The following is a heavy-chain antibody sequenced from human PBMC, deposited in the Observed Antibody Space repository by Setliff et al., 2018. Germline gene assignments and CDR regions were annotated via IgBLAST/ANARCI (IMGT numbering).Heavy chain of an antibody. CDR1: ANTLSTSYY. Sequence: SETLSLTCAVSANTLSTSYYWGWIRQPAGKGLEWIGRISTSESSNYNPSLNSRVTISLDTSKNQFSLKLSSVTAADAAVYYCARTMVQTKLRAFDIWGQGTMVTVSS. CDR2: ISTSESS. CDR3: ARTMVQTKLRAFDI. D-gene: IGHD3-10*01. V-gene: IGHV4-61*02. J-gene: IGHJ3*02.